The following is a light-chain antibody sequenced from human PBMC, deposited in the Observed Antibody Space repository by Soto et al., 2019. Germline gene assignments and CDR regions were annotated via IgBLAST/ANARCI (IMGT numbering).Light chain of an antibody. J-gene: IGLJ1*01. CDR3: SSYTSSSTLYV. CDR2: DVS. Sequence: QSALTQPASLSGSPGQSITISCTGISSDVGGYNYVSWYQQHPGKAPKLMIYDVSNRPSGVSNRFSGSKSGNTASLTISGLQAEDEADYYCSSYTSSSTLYVFGTGTKLTVL. CDR1: SSDVGGYNY. V-gene: IGLV2-14*01.